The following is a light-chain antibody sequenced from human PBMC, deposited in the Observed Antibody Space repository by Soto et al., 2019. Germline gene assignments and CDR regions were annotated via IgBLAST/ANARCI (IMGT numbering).Light chain of an antibody. J-gene: IGKJ4*01. V-gene: IGKV3-20*01. CDR2: SAS. CDR1: QSISSSE. CDR3: QHYGSSSPLP. Sequence: EIVLTQSPGTLSLSPGERATLSCRASQSISSSELAWYQQKPDQAPRLLVYSASSRATGIPDRFSGSGSGTDFSLSISRLDLEDFAVYYCQHYGSSSPLPFGGGTKVEIK.